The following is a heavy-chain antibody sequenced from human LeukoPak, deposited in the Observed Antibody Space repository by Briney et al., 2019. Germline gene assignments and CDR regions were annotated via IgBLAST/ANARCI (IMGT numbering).Heavy chain of an antibody. CDR1: GYTFTGYY. CDR2: INPSSGGT. CDR3: ARGEPPYYYDSSGYYGGEIAKDY. V-gene: IGHV1-2*02. Sequence: ASVKVSCKASGYTFTGYYMHWVRQAPGQGLEWMGWINPSSGGTNYAQKFQGRVTMTRDTSISTAYMELSRLRSDDTAVYYCARGEPPYYYDSSGYYGGEIAKDYWGQGTLVTVSS. J-gene: IGHJ4*02. D-gene: IGHD3-22*01.